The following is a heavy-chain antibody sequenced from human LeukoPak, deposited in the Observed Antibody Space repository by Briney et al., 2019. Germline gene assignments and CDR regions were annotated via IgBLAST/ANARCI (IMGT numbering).Heavy chain of an antibody. Sequence: PGGSLRLSCAASGFTFSSYGMHWVRQAPGKGLEWVAVISYDGSNKYYADSVKGRFTISRDNSKNTLYLQMNSLRAEDTAVYYCAKEGEYYYGSGSYGAFDIWGQGTLVAVSS. J-gene: IGHJ4*02. CDR1: GFTFSSYG. CDR3: AKEGEYYYGSGSYGAFDI. CDR2: ISYDGSNK. V-gene: IGHV3-30*18. D-gene: IGHD3-10*01.